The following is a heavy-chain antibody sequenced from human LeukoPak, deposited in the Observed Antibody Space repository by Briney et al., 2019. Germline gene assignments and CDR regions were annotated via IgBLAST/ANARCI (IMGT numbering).Heavy chain of an antibody. CDR3: AKEPPYSSGWFGSIDY. Sequence: GGSLRLSCAASGFTFSSYAMSWVRQAPGKGLEWVSAISGSGGSTYYADSVKGRFTVSRDNSKNTLYLQMNSLRAEDTAVYYCAKEPPYSSGWFGSIDYWGQGTLVTVSS. CDR2: ISGSGGST. D-gene: IGHD6-19*01. J-gene: IGHJ4*02. V-gene: IGHV3-23*01. CDR1: GFTFSSYA.